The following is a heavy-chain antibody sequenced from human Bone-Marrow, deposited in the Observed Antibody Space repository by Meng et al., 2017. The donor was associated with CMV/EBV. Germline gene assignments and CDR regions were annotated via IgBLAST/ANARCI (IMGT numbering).Heavy chain of an antibody. CDR3: ARALLYWAYYYGMDV. Sequence: VYGGSFSGYYWSWIRQPPGKGLEWIGEINHSGSTNYNPSLKSRVTISVDTSKNQFSLKLSSVTAADTAVYYCARALLYWAYYYGMDVWGQGTTVTVSS. D-gene: IGHD2-8*02. J-gene: IGHJ6*02. V-gene: IGHV4-34*01. CDR1: GGSFSGYY. CDR2: INHSGST.